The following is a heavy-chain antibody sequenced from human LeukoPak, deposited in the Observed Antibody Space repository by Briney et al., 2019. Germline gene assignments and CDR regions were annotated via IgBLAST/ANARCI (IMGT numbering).Heavy chain of an antibody. Sequence: SETLSLTCAVYGGSFSGYYWSWIRQPPGKGLEWIGEINDSGSTNYNPSLKSRVTISVDTSKNQVSLKLTSVTAADTAVYFCARGSRISMFGVTHMRGTFDIWGQGTTVTVSS. V-gene: IGHV4-34*01. J-gene: IGHJ3*02. CDR2: INDSGST. D-gene: IGHD3-3*01. CDR3: ARGSRISMFGVTHMRGTFDI. CDR1: GGSFSGYY.